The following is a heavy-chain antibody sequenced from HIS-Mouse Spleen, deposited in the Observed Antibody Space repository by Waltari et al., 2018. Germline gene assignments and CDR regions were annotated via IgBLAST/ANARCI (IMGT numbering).Heavy chain of an antibody. Sequence: HVQRVQSGAEFQKPGASVKVSCMASWYSFPDQQLHWVPQAPGHRLEWMGWINPNSGGTNYAQKFQGRVTMTRDTSISTAYMELSRLRSDDTAVYYCARDRRDYYGSGSYYIGGDYYFDYWGQGTLVTVSS. D-gene: IGHD3-10*01. CDR2: INPNSGGT. CDR1: WYSFPDQQ. J-gene: IGHJ4*02. V-gene: IGHV1-2*02. CDR3: ARDRRDYYGSGSYYIGGDYYFDY.